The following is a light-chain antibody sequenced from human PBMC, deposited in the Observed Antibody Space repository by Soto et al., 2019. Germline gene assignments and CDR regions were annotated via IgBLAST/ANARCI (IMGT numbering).Light chain of an antibody. V-gene: IGLV2-23*03. CDR1: SSDVGSYNL. CDR2: EGS. CDR3: CSYAGSSTFWV. J-gene: IGLJ3*02. Sequence: QSALTQPASVSGSPGQSITISCTGTSSDVGSYNLVSWYQQQPGKAPKLMIYEGSKRPSGVSNRFSGSKSGNTASLTISGLQAEDEADHYCCSYAGSSTFWVFGGGTQLTVL.